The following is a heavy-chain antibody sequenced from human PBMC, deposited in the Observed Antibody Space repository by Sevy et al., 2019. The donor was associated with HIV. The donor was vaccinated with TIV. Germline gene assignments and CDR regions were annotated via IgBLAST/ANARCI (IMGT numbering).Heavy chain of an antibody. CDR2: INQNGTEI. D-gene: IGHD4-4*01. V-gene: IGHV3-7*01. CDR1: GFTFRNYW. Sequence: GGSLRLSCVVSGFTFRNYWMSWVRQAPGKGLEWLANINQNGTEIYSVDSVKGRFTFSRDNTKISVYLQMNSLRAEATAIYYCAINSDYGMDAWGQGTTVTVSS. CDR3: AINSDYGMDA. J-gene: IGHJ6*02.